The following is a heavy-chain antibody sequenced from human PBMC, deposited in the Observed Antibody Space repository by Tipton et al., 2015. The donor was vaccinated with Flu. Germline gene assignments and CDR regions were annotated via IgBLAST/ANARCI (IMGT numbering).Heavy chain of an antibody. Sequence: TLSFTCTVSGGSISSSSYYWGWIRQPPGKGLEWIGSIYYSGSTYYNPSLKSRVTISVGTSKNQFSLKLSSVTSADTAVYYCARGDYYGYWYFDLWGRGTLVTVSS. CDR3: ARGDYYGYWYFDL. CDR2: IYYSGST. V-gene: IGHV4-39*07. J-gene: IGHJ2*01. D-gene: IGHD3-10*01. CDR1: GGSISSSSYY.